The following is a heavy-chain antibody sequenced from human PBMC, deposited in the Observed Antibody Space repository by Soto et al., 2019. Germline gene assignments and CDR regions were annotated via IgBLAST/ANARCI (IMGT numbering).Heavy chain of an antibody. CDR1: GGSISRSNYY. Sequence: PSETLSLTFTVSGGSISRSNYYWAWIRQPPGKGLEWIGSFYYSGSTYYKPSLTSRVSISADTSKNQVSLKLSSVTAADTAVYYCARPIEGGSSGYYHWGQGTRVTVSS. J-gene: IGHJ5*02. CDR2: FYYSGST. CDR3: ARPIEGGSSGYYH. V-gene: IGHV4-39*01. D-gene: IGHD3-22*01.